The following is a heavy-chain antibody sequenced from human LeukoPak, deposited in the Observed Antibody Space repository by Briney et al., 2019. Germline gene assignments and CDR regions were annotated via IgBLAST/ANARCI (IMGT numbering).Heavy chain of an antibody. V-gene: IGHV3-23*01. CDR3: AKDLWKADY. D-gene: IGHD3-3*01. Sequence: GGSLRLSCAASGFTFNSYAMTWVRQAPGKGLEWISTISGSGGSTYNADSVKGRFAISRDNSKNTLYLQMNSLRADDTAVYYCAKDLWKADYWGQGTLVTVSS. CDR1: GFTFNSYA. J-gene: IGHJ4*02. CDR2: ISGSGGST.